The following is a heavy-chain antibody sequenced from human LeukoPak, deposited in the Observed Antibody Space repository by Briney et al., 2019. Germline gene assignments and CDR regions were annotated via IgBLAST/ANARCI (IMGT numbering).Heavy chain of an antibody. CDR2: ISGSGGST. V-gene: IGHV3-23*01. Sequence: GGSLRLSCAASGFTFSSYAMSWVRQAPGKGLEWVSAISGSGGSTYYADSVKGRFTISRDNSKNTLYMQMNSLRAEDTAVYYCAKDVGWELLGTFDYWGQGTLVTVSS. D-gene: IGHD1-26*01. CDR1: GFTFSSYA. J-gene: IGHJ4*02. CDR3: AKDVGWELLGTFDY.